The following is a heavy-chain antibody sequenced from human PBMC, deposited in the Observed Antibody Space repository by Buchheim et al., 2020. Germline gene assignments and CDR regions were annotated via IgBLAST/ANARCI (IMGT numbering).Heavy chain of an antibody. CDR1: GYTFSSYS. V-gene: IGHV3-48*02. CDR2: ISSSSSTI. D-gene: IGHD3-22*01. CDR3: ANYDSSGYPY. Sequence: EVQLVESGGGLVQPRGSLRLSCAASGYTFSSYSMNWVRQTPGKGLEWVSYISSSSSTIYYADSVRGRFTISRDNAKNSLYLQMNSLRDEDTAVYYCANYDSSGYPYWGQGTL. J-gene: IGHJ4*02.